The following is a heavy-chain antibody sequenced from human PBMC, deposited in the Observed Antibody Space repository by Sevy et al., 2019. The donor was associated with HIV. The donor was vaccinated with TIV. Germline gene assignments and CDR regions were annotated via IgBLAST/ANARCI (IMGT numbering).Heavy chain of an antibody. Sequence: SQTISLTCSVSGGSGGSISDYYWSWIRQPPGTGLEWIGYINYSRSTKFNPSLKSRVTISVDTSKNQFSLKLTSVTAADTAVYYYTRSGTSLFAPWGQGTQVSVSS. CDR2: INYSRST. CDR1: GGSGGSISDYY. J-gene: IGHJ5*02. D-gene: IGHD2-15*01. CDR3: TRSGTSLFAP. V-gene: IGHV4-59*01.